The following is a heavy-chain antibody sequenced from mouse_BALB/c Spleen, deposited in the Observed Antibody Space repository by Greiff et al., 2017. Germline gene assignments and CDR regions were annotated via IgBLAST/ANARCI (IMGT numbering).Heavy chain of an antibody. CDR1: GYSFTSYW. CDR2: IYPGNSDT. Sequence: VQLQQSGTVLARPGASVKMSCKASGYSFTSYWMHWVKQRPGQGLEWIGAIYPGNSDTSYNQKFKGKAKLTAVTSASTAYMELSSLTNEDSAVYYCTREPLTTRYFDVWGAGTTVTVSS. V-gene: IGHV1-5*01. CDR3: TREPLTTRYFDV. D-gene: IGHD2-1*01. J-gene: IGHJ1*01.